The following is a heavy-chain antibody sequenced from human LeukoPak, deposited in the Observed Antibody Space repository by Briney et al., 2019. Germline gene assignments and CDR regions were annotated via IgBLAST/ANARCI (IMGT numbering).Heavy chain of an antibody. Sequence: ASVTVSCKASGYTFTSYPINWVRQAPGQGLEWMGWVNTNTGNPTFAQGFTGRFVFSLDTSVSTAYLQISSLKAEDTAVYYCARGPRGWYFDYWGQGTLVTVSS. CDR3: ARGPRGWYFDY. V-gene: IGHV7-4-1*02. J-gene: IGHJ4*02. D-gene: IGHD2-15*01. CDR2: VNTNTGNP. CDR1: GYTFTSYP.